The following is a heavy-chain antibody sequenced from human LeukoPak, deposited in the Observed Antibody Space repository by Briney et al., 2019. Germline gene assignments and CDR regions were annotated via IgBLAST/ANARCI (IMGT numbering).Heavy chain of an antibody. CDR2: IYTSGST. V-gene: IGHV4-61*02. Sequence: SGTLSRTCTVSGGSISSGSYYWRWIRQPAGKGLEWIGRIYTSGSTNYTPSPKSRVTISVDTSKNQFSLKLSSVAAADTAVYYCARDLVAGTRAGGYYYYGMDVWGQGTTVTVSS. CDR3: ARDLVAGTRAGGYYYYGMDV. CDR1: GGSISSGSYY. D-gene: IGHD6-19*01. J-gene: IGHJ6*02.